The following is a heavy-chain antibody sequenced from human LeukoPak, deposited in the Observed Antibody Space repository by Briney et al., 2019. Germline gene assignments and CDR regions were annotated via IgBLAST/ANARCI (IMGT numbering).Heavy chain of an antibody. V-gene: IGHV3-15*01. D-gene: IGHD3-16*02. CDR3: TTGRARAFGGVIVPFDY. CDR2: IKSKTDGGTT. J-gene: IGHJ4*02. Sequence: GGSLRLSCAASGFTVSSNYMSWVRQAPGKGLEWVGRIKSKTDGGTTDYAAPVKGRFTISRDDSKNTLYLQMNSLKTEDTAVYYCTTGRARAFGGVIVPFDYWGQGTLVTVSS. CDR1: GFTVSSNY.